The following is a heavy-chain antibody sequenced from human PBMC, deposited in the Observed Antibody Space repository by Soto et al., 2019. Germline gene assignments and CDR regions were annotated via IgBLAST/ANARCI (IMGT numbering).Heavy chain of an antibody. CDR3: ARDGNRFNYIRYDYYNFYMDV. J-gene: IGHJ6*03. CDR2: ISSSGNTI. V-gene: IGHV3-11*01. CDR1: GFIFSDYY. Sequence: QVQLVQSGGGLVKPGGSLRLSCTASGFIFSDYYMSWIRQAPGKGLEWGSYISSSGNTIYYADSVKGRFSVSRDNTKKELNLEMSSLRAEDAAVYYCARDGNRFNYIRYDYYNFYMDVWGKGTTVTVSS. D-gene: IGHD4-4*01.